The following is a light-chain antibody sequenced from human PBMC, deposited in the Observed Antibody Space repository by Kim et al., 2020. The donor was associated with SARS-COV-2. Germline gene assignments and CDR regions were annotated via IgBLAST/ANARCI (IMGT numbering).Light chain of an antibody. J-gene: IGKJ1*01. Sequence: DIQMTQSPSALSASVGDRVTITCRTSRNINNLLNWFQQKPGKAPKRLIYAASSLQGGVPSRFSGSGSETEFTLTISSLQPEDFATYYCVQCDTFPWTFGQGTKVDIK. CDR1: RNINNL. CDR3: VQCDTFPWT. CDR2: AAS. V-gene: IGKV1-17*03.